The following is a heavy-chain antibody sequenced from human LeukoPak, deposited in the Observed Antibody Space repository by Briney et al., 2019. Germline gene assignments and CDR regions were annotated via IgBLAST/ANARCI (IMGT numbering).Heavy chain of an antibody. D-gene: IGHD2-21*02. CDR2: MHGGNGNT. J-gene: IGHJ4*02. CDR1: GYKFISHY. Sequence: ASVRVSCKASGYKFISHYLQWVRQPPGLGPEWMGWMHGGNGNTRYAEKFEGRVTMTRDTSTSTAYMDLSSLTSDDTAVYYCAREGSYCVGGDCYSFDFWGQGTLVTVSS. V-gene: IGHV1-2*02. CDR3: AREGSYCVGGDCYSFDF.